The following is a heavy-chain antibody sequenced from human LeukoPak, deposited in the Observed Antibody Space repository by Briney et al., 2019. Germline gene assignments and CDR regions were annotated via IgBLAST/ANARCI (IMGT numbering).Heavy chain of an antibody. Sequence: ASETLSLTCAVYGGSFSGYYWSWIRQPPGKGLEWIGEINHSGSTNYNPSLKSRVTISVDTSKNQFSLKLSSVTAADTAVYYCAREGGSYFGWFDPWGQGTLVTVSS. CDR3: AREGGSYFGWFDP. V-gene: IGHV4-34*01. D-gene: IGHD1-26*01. CDR1: GGSFSGYY. J-gene: IGHJ5*02. CDR2: INHSGST.